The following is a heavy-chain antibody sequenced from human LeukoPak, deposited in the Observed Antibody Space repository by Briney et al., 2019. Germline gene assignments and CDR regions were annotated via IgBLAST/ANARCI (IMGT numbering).Heavy chain of an antibody. CDR2: ISSSSSYI. V-gene: IGHV3-21*01. Sequence: GGSMRLSCAAAGFTFSSYSMNWDRPAPGKWLGWVSSISSSSSYIYYADSVKGRFTISRDNAKNSLYLQMNSLRAEDTAVYYCASGSDIVVVPAPSYWGQGTLVTVSS. D-gene: IGHD2-2*01. CDR3: ASGSDIVVVPAPSY. J-gene: IGHJ4*02. CDR1: GFTFSSYS.